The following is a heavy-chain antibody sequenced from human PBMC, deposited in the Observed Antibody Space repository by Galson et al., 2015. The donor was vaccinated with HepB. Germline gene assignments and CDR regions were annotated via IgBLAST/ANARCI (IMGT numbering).Heavy chain of an antibody. CDR2: IWYDGTIK. V-gene: IGHV3-33*01. CDR1: GFTFSSYA. CDR3: ARDLGFGLDY. Sequence: SLRLSCAASGFTFSSYAMNWVRQAPGKGLEWVAVIWYDGTIKYYTDSVRGRFTISRDNSKNTLFLQRSSLRVEDTAVYYCARDLGFGLDYWGQGTLVIVSS. J-gene: IGHJ4*02. D-gene: IGHD3-16*01.